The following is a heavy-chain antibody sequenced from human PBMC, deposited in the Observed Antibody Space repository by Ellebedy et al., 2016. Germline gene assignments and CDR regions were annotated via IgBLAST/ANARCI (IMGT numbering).Heavy chain of an antibody. V-gene: IGHV3-21*01. J-gene: IGHJ3*02. Sequence: GESLKISCAASGFTFSSYSMNWVRQAPGKGLEWVSSISGSSRYIYYADSVKGRFTISRDNAKNSLYLQMNSLRAEDTAVYYCARCVVAHAAFDIWGQGTMVTVSS. D-gene: IGHD2-15*01. CDR3: ARCVVAHAAFDI. CDR2: ISGSSRYI. CDR1: GFTFSSYS.